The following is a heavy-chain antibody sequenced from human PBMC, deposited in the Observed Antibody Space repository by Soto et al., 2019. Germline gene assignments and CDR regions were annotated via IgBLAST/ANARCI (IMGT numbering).Heavy chain of an antibody. CDR2: INPNSGGT. Sequence: ASVKVSCKVSGYTLTELSMHWVRQAPGQGLEWMGWINPNSGGTNYAQKFQGRVTMTRDTSISTAYMELSRLRSDDTAVYYCARSLVTTLAFDIWGQGTMVTVSS. CDR1: GYTLTELS. CDR3: ARSLVTTLAFDI. V-gene: IGHV1-2*02. J-gene: IGHJ3*02. D-gene: IGHD4-17*01.